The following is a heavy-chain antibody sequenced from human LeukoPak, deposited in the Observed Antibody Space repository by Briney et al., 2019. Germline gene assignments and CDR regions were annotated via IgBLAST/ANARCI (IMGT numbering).Heavy chain of an antibody. V-gene: IGHV1-2*02. J-gene: IGHJ3*01. CDR1: GYTFTGYY. CDR2: INPNSGGT. D-gene: IGHD4/OR15-4a*01. Sequence: ASVKVSCKASGYTFTGYYMHWVRQAPGQGLEWMGWINPNSGGTNYAQNFQGRLTITMNTAITTVYMELSSLRSEDTAVYYCAKPLTREAFDFWGQGTMVTVSS. CDR3: AKPLTREAFDF.